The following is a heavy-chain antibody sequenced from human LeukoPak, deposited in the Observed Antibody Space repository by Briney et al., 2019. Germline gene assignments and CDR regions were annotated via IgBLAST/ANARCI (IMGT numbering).Heavy chain of an antibody. V-gene: IGHV3-23*01. CDR1: GFTFSSYA. CDR3: AKDSYDTGGHHYPDY. Sequence: GGSLRLSCAASGFTFSSYAMSWVRQAPGKGLEWVSAISGSGGSTYYADSVKGRFTISRDNSKNTLFLQMNSLRAEDTAVYYCAKDSYDTGGHHYPDYWGQGTLVTVSS. CDR2: ISGSGGST. D-gene: IGHD3-22*01. J-gene: IGHJ4*02.